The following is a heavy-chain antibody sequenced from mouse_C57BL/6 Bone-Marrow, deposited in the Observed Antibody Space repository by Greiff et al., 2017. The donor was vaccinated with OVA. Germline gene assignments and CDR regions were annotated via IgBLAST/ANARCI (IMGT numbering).Heavy chain of an antibody. D-gene: IGHD2-4*01. J-gene: IGHJ3*01. CDR1: GFSLTSYG. CDR3: ARTYDYEGAWFAY. V-gene: IGHV2-2*01. Sequence: VQRVESGPGLVQPSQSLSITCTVSGFSLTSYGVHWVRQSPGKGLEWLGVIWSGGSTDYNAAFISRLSISKDNSKSQVFFKMNSLQADDTAIYYCARTYDYEGAWFAYWGQGTLVTVSA. CDR2: IWSGGST.